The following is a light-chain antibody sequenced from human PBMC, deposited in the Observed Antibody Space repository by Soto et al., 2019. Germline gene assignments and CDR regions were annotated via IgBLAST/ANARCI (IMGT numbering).Light chain of an antibody. CDR1: QSVSSSY. CDR2: GAS. V-gene: IGKV3-20*01. J-gene: IGKJ1*01. Sequence: EDVSTGSPGTLSLSPGERATLSCRASQSVSSSYLAWYQQKPGQAPRLLIYGASSRATGIPDRFSGSGSGTDFTLTISRLEPEDFAVYYCQQYGSSPQTFGQGTKGISN. CDR3: QQYGSSPQT.